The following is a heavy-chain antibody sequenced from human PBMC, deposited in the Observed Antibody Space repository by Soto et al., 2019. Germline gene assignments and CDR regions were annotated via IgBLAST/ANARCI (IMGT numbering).Heavy chain of an antibody. CDR2: ISSSGSTI. Sequence: GGSLRLSCAASGFTFSDYYMSWIRQAPGKGLEWVSYISSSGSTIYYADSVKGRFTISRDNAKNSLYLQMNSLRAEDTAVYYCARGTKQQLSYYYYYYMDVWGKGTTVTVSS. J-gene: IGHJ6*03. CDR3: ARGTKQQLSYYYYYYMDV. V-gene: IGHV3-11*01. D-gene: IGHD6-13*01. CDR1: GFTFSDYY.